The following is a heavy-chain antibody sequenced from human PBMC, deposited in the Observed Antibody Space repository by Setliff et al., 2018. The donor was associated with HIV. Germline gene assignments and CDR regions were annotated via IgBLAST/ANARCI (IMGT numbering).Heavy chain of an antibody. CDR2: MNPNSGNT. CDR1: GYTFTSYD. CDR3: ARGGVTIAVAGGEDFDY. D-gene: IGHD6-19*01. J-gene: IGHJ4*02. V-gene: IGHV1-8*01. Sequence: ASVKVSCKASGYTFTSYDINWVRQATGQGLEWMGWMNPNSGNTGYAQKFQGRVTMTRNTSISTAYMELSRLRSEDTAVYYCARGGVTIAVAGGEDFDYWGQGTLVTVSS.